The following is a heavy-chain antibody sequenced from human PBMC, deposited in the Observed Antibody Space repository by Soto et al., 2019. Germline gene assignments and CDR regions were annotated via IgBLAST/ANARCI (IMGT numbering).Heavy chain of an antibody. CDR2: ISGSGGST. CDR1: GFTFSSYA. J-gene: IGHJ4*02. D-gene: IGHD4-4*01. V-gene: IGHV3-23*01. CDR3: AKDIAPSTVTTPDFDY. Sequence: GGSLRLSCAASGFTFSSYAMSWVRQAPGKGLEWVSAISGSGGSTYYADSVKGRFTISRDNSKNTLYLQMNSLRAEDTAVYYCAKDIAPSTVTTPDFDYWGQGTLVTVSS.